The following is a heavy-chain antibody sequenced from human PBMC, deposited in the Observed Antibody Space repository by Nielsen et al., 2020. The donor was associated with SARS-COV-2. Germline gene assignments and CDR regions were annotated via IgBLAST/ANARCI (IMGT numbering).Heavy chain of an antibody. Sequence: SGPTLVKPTQTLTLTCTFSGFSLSTSGMCVSWIRQPPGKALEWLARIDWDDDKYYSTSLKTRLTISKDTSKNQVVLTMTNMDPVDTATYYCARIRATMISADAFDIWGQGTMVTVSS. V-gene: IGHV2-70*11. CDR1: GFSLSTSGMC. CDR3: ARIRATMISADAFDI. CDR2: IDWDDDK. J-gene: IGHJ3*02. D-gene: IGHD1-26*01.